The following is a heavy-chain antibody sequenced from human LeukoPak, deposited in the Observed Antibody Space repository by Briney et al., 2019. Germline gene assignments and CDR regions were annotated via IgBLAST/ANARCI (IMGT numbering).Heavy chain of an antibody. CDR1: GGTFSSYS. CDR2: IDTSSTTM. CDR3: ARDNWVDC. V-gene: IGHV3-48*04. J-gene: IGHJ5*01. Sequence: SCKASGGTFSSYSMNWVRQAPGKGLEWVSFIDTSSTTMYYTDSVKGRFTISRDNAKNSLYLQMNSLKVEDTAIYYCARDNWVDCWGQGTLVTVSS.